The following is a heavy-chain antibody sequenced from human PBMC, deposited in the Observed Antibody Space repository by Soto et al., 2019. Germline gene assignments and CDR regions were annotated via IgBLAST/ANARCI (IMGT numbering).Heavy chain of an antibody. V-gene: IGHV1-18*01. Sequence: QVQLVQSGGEVKKPGASVKVSCKTSGYSFTTYGISWVRQAPGQGLEWMGWISAYNGNTNYAQKLQDRVTMTPDTSTSPAYMELRSLRSDDTAVYYCAREGPAPYYSYGMDVWGQGSTVTVSS. J-gene: IGHJ6*02. CDR2: ISAYNGNT. CDR3: AREGPAPYYSYGMDV. CDR1: GYSFTTYG.